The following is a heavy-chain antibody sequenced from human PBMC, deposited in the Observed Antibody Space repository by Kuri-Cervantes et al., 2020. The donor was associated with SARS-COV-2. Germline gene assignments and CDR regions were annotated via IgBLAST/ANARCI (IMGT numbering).Heavy chain of an antibody. CDR1: GGSFSGYY. CDR3: ARVIAVASVVWFDP. D-gene: IGHD6-19*01. CDR2: INHSGST. V-gene: IGHV4-34*09. J-gene: IGHJ5*02. Sequence: LRLSCAVYGGSFSGYYWSWIRQPPGKGLEWIGEINHSGSTYYNPSLKSRVTISVDTSKNQFSLKLSSVTAADTAVYYCARVIAVASVVWFDPWGQGTRVTGAS.